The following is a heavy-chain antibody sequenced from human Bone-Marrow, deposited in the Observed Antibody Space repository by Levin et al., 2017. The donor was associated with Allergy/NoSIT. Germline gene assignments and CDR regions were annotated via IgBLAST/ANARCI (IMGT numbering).Heavy chain of an antibody. D-gene: IGHD6-19*01. J-gene: IGHJ3*02. CDR1: GFTFSSYA. Sequence: QPGGSLRLSCAASGFTFSSYAMSWVRQAPGKGLEWVSVISGSGGSTYYADSVKGRFTISRDNSKNTLYLQMNSLRAEDTAVYYCAKDLLYSSGWRLDAFDIWGQGTMVTVSS. CDR2: ISGSGGST. CDR3: AKDLLYSSGWRLDAFDI. V-gene: IGHV3-23*01.